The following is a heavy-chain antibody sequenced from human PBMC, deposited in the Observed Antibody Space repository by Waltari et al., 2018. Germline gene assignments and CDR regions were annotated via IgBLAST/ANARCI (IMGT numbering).Heavy chain of an antibody. Sequence: EVQLVESGGGLFQAGGSLSLSCEASGFTVSGSWMHWVRQGPGKGLLWVSRINRDGSDTAYADSAKGRFTISRDNAKNTLFLQMNSLRDEDTGVYYCARAGLLGGLDWWGQGTLVTVSS. CDR3: ARAGLLGGLDW. CDR2: INRDGSDT. J-gene: IGHJ4*02. V-gene: IGHV3-74*01. D-gene: IGHD2-15*01. CDR1: GFTVSGSW.